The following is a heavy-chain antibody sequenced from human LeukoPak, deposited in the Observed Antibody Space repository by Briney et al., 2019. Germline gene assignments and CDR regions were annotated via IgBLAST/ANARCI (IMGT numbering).Heavy chain of an antibody. D-gene: IGHD5-12*01. CDR1: GYTCTGYY. CDR2: INPNNGGT. CDR3: ARGDYRGYDLYYYYYGMVV. J-gene: IGHJ6*02. V-gene: IGHV1-2*02. Sequence: AASVKISCKASGYTCTGYYMHWVRQHPGQGREWMGWINPNNGGTKYAQKFQGRVTMTRDTSISTAYMELSRLRSDDTAVYYCARGDYRGYDLYYYYYGMVVWGQGTTVSVSS.